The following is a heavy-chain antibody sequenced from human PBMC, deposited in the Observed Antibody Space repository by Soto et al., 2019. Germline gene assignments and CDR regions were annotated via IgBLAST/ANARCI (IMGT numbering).Heavy chain of an antibody. CDR3: ARDRFGSRHTGTYTAYYYYGMDV. D-gene: IGHD1-26*01. Sequence: SETLSPTCTVSGGSTSSHYWIWIRQPPGNGLEWIGNIYYSGTTNYNPSLKSRVSMSVDTSKNQFSLSLSSVTAADTAVYFCARDRFGSRHTGTYTAYYYYGMDVWGQGTTVTVSS. CDR2: IYYSGTT. CDR1: GGSTSSHY. V-gene: IGHV4-59*11. J-gene: IGHJ6*02.